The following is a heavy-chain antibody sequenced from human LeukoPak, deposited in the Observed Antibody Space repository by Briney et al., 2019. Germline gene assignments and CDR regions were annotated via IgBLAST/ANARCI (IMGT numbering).Heavy chain of an antibody. D-gene: IGHD6-25*01. Sequence: GSLRLSCAASGFTFRSYGVHWVRQAPGKGLGWVAFIRYDGSNKYYSDSVKGRFTISRDNSKNTLYLHMDSPRAEDTAVYYCAKDRPPYSSAPGYFDYWGQGALVTVSS. CDR2: IRYDGSNK. CDR3: AKDRPPYSSAPGYFDY. CDR1: GFTFRSYG. J-gene: IGHJ4*02. V-gene: IGHV3-30*02.